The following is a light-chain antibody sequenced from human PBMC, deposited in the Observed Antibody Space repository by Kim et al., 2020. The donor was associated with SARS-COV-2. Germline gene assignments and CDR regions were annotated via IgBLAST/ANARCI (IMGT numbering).Light chain of an antibody. V-gene: IGKV3-20*01. CDR1: QSVTSTY. CDR2: GTS. Sequence: EIALTQSPGTLSLSPGERATLSCRASQSVTSTYLAWYQQYPGQAPRLLIYGTSSRATGIPDRFSGSGSGTDFTLTISRLEPEDSAVYYCQQYGSSPLTFGGGTKVDIK. J-gene: IGKJ4*01. CDR3: QQYGSSPLT.